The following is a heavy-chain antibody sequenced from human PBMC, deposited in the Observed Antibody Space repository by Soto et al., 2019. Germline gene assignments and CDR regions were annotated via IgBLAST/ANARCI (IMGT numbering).Heavy chain of an antibody. Sequence: SETLSLTCTVSGGSISSYYWSWIRQPPGKGLEWIGYIYYSGSTNYNPSLKSRVTISVDTSKNQFSLKLSSVTAADTAVYYCARVGRGWTKEVGGYSSSEEEYYYYYYYMDVWGKGTTVTVSS. V-gene: IGHV4-59*01. J-gene: IGHJ6*03. CDR1: GGSISSYY. CDR2: IYYSGST. D-gene: IGHD6-13*01. CDR3: ARVGRGWTKEVGGYSSSEEEYYYYYYYMDV.